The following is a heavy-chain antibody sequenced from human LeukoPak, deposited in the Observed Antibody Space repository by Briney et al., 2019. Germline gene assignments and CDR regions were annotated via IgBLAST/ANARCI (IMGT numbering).Heavy chain of an antibody. V-gene: IGHV4-39*07. CDR3: ARREWETGDFDY. J-gene: IGHJ4*02. CDR2: IYYSGST. CDR1: GGSISSSSYY. D-gene: IGHD1-26*01. Sequence: SETLSLTCTVSGGSISSSSYYWGWIRQPPGTGLEWIGSIYYSGSTYYNPSLKSRVTLSGDTSKNQFSLKLSSVTAADTAVYYCARREWETGDFDYWGQGTLVTVSS.